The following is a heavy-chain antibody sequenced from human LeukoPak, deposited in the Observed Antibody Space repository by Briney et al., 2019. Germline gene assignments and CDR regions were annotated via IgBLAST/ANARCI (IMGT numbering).Heavy chain of an antibody. CDR3: ARGRGSGSYYFGVLKERSEYYFDY. CDR1: GGSFSGYY. Sequence: SETLSLTCAVYGGSFSGYYWSWIRQPPGKGLEWIGEINHSGSTNYNPSLKSRVTISVDTSKNQFSLKLSSVTAADTAVYYCARGRGSGSYYFGVLKERSEYYFDYWGPGTPVNVSS. J-gene: IGHJ4*02. CDR2: INHSGST. D-gene: IGHD3-10*01. V-gene: IGHV4-34*01.